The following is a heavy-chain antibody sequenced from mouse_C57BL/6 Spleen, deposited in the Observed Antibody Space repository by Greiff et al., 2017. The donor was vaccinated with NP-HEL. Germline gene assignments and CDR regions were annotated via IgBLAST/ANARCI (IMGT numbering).Heavy chain of an antibody. D-gene: IGHD2-4*01. Sequence: QVQLQQSGPGLVQPSQSLSITCTVSGFSLTSYGVHWVRQSPGKGLEWLGVIWRGGSTDYNAAFMSRLSITKDNSKSQVFFKMNSLQADDTAIYYCAKKGGYDYDGGFDYWGQGTTLTVSS. CDR3: AKKGGYDYDGGFDY. V-gene: IGHV2-5*01. J-gene: IGHJ2*01. CDR2: IWRGGST. CDR1: GFSLTSYG.